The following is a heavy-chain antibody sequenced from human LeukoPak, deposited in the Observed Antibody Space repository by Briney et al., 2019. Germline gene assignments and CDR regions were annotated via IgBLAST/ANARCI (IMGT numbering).Heavy chain of an antibody. D-gene: IGHD4-17*01. CDR3: TVTTEERNVFDY. V-gene: IGHV3-49*04. J-gene: IGHJ4*02. CDR2: IRSKAYGGTT. CDR1: GFTFGDYA. Sequence: GGSLRLSCTASGFTFGDYAMSWVRQAPGKGLEWVGFIRSKAYGGTTEYAASVKGRFTISRDDSKSIAYLQMNSLKTEDTAVYYCTVTTEERNVFDYWGQGTLVTVSS.